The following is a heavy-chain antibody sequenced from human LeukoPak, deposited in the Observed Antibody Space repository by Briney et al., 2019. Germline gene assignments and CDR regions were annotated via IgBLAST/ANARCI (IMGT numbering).Heavy chain of an antibody. CDR1: EFTFSSYG. V-gene: IGHV3-30*02. CDR2: IRYDGSNK. J-gene: IGHJ3*02. CDR3: AKDYVTRYGVVVITVDAFDI. Sequence: PGGSLRLSCAASEFTFSSYGMHWVRQAPGKGLEWVAFIRYDGSNKYYADSVKGRFTISRDNSKNTLYLQMNSLRAEDTAVYYCAKDYVTRYGVVVITVDAFDIWGQGTMVTVSS. D-gene: IGHD3-22*01.